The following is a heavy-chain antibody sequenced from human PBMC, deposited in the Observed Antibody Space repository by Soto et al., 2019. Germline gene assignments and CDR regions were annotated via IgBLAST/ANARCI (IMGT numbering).Heavy chain of an antibody. CDR1: GGSISSGGYS. D-gene: IGHD3-22*01. Sequence: SETLSLTCAVSGGSISSGGYSWSWIRQPPGKGLEWIGYIYHSGSTYHNPSLKSRVTISVDRSKNQFSLKLSSVTAADTAVYYCARGDYYDSSGYPLNAFDIWGQGTMVTVSS. CDR3: ARGDYYDSSGYPLNAFDI. V-gene: IGHV4-30-2*01. J-gene: IGHJ3*02. CDR2: IYHSGST.